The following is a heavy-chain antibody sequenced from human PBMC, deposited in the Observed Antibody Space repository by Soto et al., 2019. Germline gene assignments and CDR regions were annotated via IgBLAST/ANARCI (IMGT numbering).Heavy chain of an antibody. D-gene: IGHD5-12*01. Sequence: QVQLVQSGAEVKKPGSSVKVSCKASGGTFSSYAINWVRQAPGQGLEWMGGIIPIFGTTNYAQKFQGRITITADKSTSTAYMELSSLRSEDTAVYYCARGLDGYNFSYFDYWGQGTLVTVSS. CDR2: IIPIFGTT. CDR1: GGTFSSYA. CDR3: ARGLDGYNFSYFDY. V-gene: IGHV1-69*06. J-gene: IGHJ4*02.